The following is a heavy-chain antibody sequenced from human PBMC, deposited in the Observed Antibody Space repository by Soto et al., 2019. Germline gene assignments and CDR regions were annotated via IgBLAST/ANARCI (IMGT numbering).Heavy chain of an antibody. Sequence: EVQLVESGGGLVQPGGSLRLSCAASGFTVSSNHMSWVRQAPGKGLEWVSLIYSGGSTYYADSVKGRFTFSRDNSQNTLYLQMNNLRAEDTAVYYCAGPGEQHRYWGQGTLVTVSS. CDR3: AGPGEQHRY. V-gene: IGHV3-66*01. CDR2: IYSGGST. J-gene: IGHJ4*02. D-gene: IGHD3-16*01. CDR1: GFTVSSNH.